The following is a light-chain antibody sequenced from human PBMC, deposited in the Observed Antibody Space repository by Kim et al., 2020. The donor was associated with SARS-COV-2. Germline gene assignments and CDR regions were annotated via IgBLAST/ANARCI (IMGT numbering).Light chain of an antibody. CDR3: CSYAGSGTWV. J-gene: IGLJ3*02. V-gene: IGLV2-23*01. Sequence: GQSITISCTGTSSDVGNYNLVSWYQQYPGKAPKLMIYEGSKWPSGVSTRFSGSKSGNTAALTISGLQAEDEADYHCCSYAGSGTWVFGGGTQLTVL. CDR2: EGS. CDR1: SSDVGNYNL.